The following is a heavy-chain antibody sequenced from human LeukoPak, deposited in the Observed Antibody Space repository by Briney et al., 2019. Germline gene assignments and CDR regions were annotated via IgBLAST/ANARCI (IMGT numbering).Heavy chain of an antibody. D-gene: IGHD3-3*01. Sequence: TSETLSLTCTVSGGSISSYYWSWIRQPPGKGLEWIGEINHSGSTNYNPSLKSRVTISVDTSKNQFSLKLSSVTAADTAVYYCARGRRYYDFWSGYYSYWGQGTLVTVSS. CDR1: GGSISSYY. CDR3: ARGRRYYDFWSGYYSY. CDR2: INHSGST. V-gene: IGHV4-34*01. J-gene: IGHJ4*02.